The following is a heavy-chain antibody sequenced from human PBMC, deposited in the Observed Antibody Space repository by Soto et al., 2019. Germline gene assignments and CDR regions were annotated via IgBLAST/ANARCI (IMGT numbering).Heavy chain of an antibody. CDR3: ARGYAWYSSSWSLSFDY. J-gene: IGHJ4*02. Sequence: ASVNVSCKASGYTFASYYMHWVRQAPGQGLEWMGIINPSGGSTSYAQKFQGRVTMTRDTSTSTVYMELSSLRSEDTAVYYCARGYAWYSSSWSLSFDYWGQGTLVTVSS. CDR2: INPSGGST. V-gene: IGHV1-46*01. D-gene: IGHD6-13*01. CDR1: GYTFASYY.